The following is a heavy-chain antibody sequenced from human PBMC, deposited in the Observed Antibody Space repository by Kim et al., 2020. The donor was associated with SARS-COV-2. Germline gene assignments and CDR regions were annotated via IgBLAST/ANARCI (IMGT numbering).Heavy chain of an antibody. CDR2: IRSTSTYI. J-gene: IGHJ4*02. CDR1: GFTFSSYS. V-gene: IGHV3-21*01. D-gene: IGHD6-6*01. Sequence: GGSLRLSCAASGFTFSSYSMNWVRQAPGKGLVWVSSIRSTSTYIYYADSVKGRFTISRDNAQHSLYLQMNSLRAEDTAVYYCARGSSSWSTESYFEYWGQGTLVTVSP. CDR3: ARGSSSWSTESYFEY.